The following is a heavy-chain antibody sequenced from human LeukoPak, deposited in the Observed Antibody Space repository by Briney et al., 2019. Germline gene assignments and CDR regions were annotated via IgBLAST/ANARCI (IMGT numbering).Heavy chain of an antibody. CDR1: GFTFSSSV. Sequence: GGSLRLSCAASGFTFSSSVMHWVRQAPGKGLEWVAAISYDGRDKYFSDSVKGRFTISRDNSKNTVDLQVNGLRAEDTAVYYCARETGNYYFDFWGQGTLVTVSS. CDR3: ARETGNYYFDF. V-gene: IGHV3-30*03. CDR2: ISYDGRDK. D-gene: IGHD1-7*01. J-gene: IGHJ4*02.